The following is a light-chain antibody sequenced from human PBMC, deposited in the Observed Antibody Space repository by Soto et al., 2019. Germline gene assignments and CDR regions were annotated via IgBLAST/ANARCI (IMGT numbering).Light chain of an antibody. J-gene: IGKJ5*01. CDR1: QSVSSSY. V-gene: IGKV3-20*01. Sequence: EIVLTQSPGTVSLSPGERATLSCRASQSVSSSYLAWYQHKPVQAPGLLIYGASSRATGIPDRFSGSGSGTDFTLTISRLEPEDFAVYYCQQYGSSPITFGQGTRLEI. CDR2: GAS. CDR3: QQYGSSPIT.